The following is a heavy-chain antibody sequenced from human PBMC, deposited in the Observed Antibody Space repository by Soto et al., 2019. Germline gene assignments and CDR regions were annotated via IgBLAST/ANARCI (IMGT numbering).Heavy chain of an antibody. D-gene: IGHD6-19*01. V-gene: IGHV1-3*01. CDR2: INAGNGNT. CDR1: GYPFTSYA. J-gene: IGHJ3*02. Sequence: SVKVPCKASGYPFTSYAMHLVRQAPGQRLEWMGWINAGNGNTKYSQKFQGRVTITRDTSASTAYMEMSSLRSEDTAAYYCARGGSGSGSAFDIWGQGTMVTVSS. CDR3: ARGGSGSGSAFDI.